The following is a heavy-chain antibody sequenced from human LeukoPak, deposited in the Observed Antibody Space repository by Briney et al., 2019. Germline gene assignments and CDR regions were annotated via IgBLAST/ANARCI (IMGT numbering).Heavy chain of an antibody. CDR2: ISAYNGNT. V-gene: IGHV1-18*01. Sequence: ASVKVSCKASGYTFTSYGISWVRQAPGQGLEWMGWISAYNGNTNYAQKLQGRVTMTTDTSTSTAYMELRSLRSDDTAVYYCARETNSGSYSLNWFDPWGQGTLVTVSS. CDR1: GYTFTSYG. D-gene: IGHD1-26*01. CDR3: ARETNSGSYSLNWFDP. J-gene: IGHJ5*02.